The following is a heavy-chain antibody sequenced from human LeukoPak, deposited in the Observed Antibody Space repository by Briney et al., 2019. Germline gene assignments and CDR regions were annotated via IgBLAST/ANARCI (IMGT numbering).Heavy chain of an antibody. D-gene: IGHD1-26*01. CDR1: EYNFANYW. CDR3: ARRTDNWSLIL. Sequence: GEPLKISCKASEYNFANYWIGWARQTPGKGLEWMGSIFPSDSDTKYSPSFQGQVTISADISISTAYLQWSSLKASDTAMYYCARRTDNWSLILWGQGTLVTVSS. J-gene: IGHJ1*01. V-gene: IGHV5-51*01. CDR2: IFPSDSDT.